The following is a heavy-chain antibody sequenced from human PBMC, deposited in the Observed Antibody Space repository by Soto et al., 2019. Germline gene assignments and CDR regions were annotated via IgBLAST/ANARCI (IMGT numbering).Heavy chain of an antibody. V-gene: IGHV1-18*01. CDR3: ARGGSSWSAEYYQH. J-gene: IGHJ1*01. D-gene: IGHD6-13*01. CDR1: GYTFTNYG. Sequence: QVQLVQSGAEVKKPGASVKVSCKTPGYTFTNYGIIWVQQAPGQGPEWMGWISGYNGNTNYAQKLQGRVTMTTDTSTSTAYMELRSLRSDDTAVYYCARGGSSWSAEYYQHWGQGTLVIVSS. CDR2: ISGYNGNT.